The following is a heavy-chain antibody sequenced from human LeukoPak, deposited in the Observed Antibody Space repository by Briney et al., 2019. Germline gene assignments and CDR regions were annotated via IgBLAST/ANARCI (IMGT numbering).Heavy chain of an antibody. D-gene: IGHD3-3*01. CDR3: AKDLRFLEWLSDVDY. CDR2: IRYEGSNK. CDR1: GFTFSSYG. J-gene: IGHJ4*02. Sequence: GGSLRLSCAASGFTFSSYGMHWVRQAPGKGLEWVAFIRYEGSNKYYADSVKGRFTMSRDNSKNTLYLQMNSLRAEDTAVYYCAKDLRFLEWLSDVDYWGQGTLVTVSS. V-gene: IGHV3-30*02.